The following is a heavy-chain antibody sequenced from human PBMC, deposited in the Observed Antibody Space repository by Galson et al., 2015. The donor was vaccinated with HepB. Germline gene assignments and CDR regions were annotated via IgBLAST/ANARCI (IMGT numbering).Heavy chain of an antibody. CDR3: AKVSTLAYCGGVCYSPFDY. D-gene: IGHD2-21*02. Sequence: SLRLSCAASRFSFSIYAMSWVRQAPGKGLEWVSGISGSGGTTYYADSVKGRFTISRDNSKNTLYLQMNSLRAEDTAVYYCAKVSTLAYCGGVCYSPFDYWGQGTLVTVSS. V-gene: IGHV3-23*01. J-gene: IGHJ4*02. CDR2: ISGSGGTT. CDR1: RFSFSIYA.